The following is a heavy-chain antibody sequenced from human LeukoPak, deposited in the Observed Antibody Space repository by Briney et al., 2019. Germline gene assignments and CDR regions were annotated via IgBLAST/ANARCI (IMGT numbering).Heavy chain of an antibody. V-gene: IGHV3-23*01. CDR3: AKGWGITFGGVIVKENWFDP. CDR2: ISGSGGST. Sequence: PGGSLRLSCAASGFTFSSYAMSWVRQAPGKGLEWVSAISGSGGSTYYADSVKGRFTISRDNSKNTLYLQMNSLRAEDTAVYYCAKGWGITFGGVIVKENWFDPWGQGTLVTVSS. D-gene: IGHD3-16*02. CDR1: GFTFSSYA. J-gene: IGHJ5*02.